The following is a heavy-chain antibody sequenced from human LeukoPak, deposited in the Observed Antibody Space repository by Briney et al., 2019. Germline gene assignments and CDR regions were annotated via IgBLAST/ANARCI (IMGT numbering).Heavy chain of an antibody. CDR2: ISSSSSSI. D-gene: IGHD2-15*01. Sequence: GGSLRLSCTASGFIFSSYSMNWVRQAPGKGLEWVSYISSSSSSIYYADSVKGRFTISRDNAKNSLYLQMNSLRAEDTAVYYFTRVPRLLLFKWYYYYMDVWAKGPTVTVSS. CDR1: GFIFSSYS. V-gene: IGHV3-48*04. CDR3: TRVPRLLLFKWYYYYMDV. J-gene: IGHJ6*03.